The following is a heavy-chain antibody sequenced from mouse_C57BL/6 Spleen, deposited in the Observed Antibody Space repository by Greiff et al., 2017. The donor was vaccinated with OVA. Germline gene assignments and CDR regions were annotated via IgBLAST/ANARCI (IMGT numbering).Heavy chain of an antibody. CDR1: GYTFTDYY. V-gene: IGHV1-19*01. CDR3: ARNGGSGHYYAMDY. J-gene: IGHJ4*01. CDR2: INPYNGGT. Sequence: VQLQQSGPVLVKPGASVKMSCKASGYTFTDYYMNWVKQSHGKSLEWIGVINPYNGGTSYNQKFKGKATLTVDKSSSTAYMELNSLTSEDSAVYYCARNGGSGHYYAMDYWGQGTSVTVSS. D-gene: IGHD3-2*02.